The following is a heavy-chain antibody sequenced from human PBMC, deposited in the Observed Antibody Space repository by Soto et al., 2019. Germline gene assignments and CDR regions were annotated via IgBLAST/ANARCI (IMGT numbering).Heavy chain of an antibody. Sequence: SETLSLTCTVSGVSINNYYWTWIRQPPGKRLEWIVSIYYTGSKTYNTSLRSRVTFSVDTSKNQFSLSMTSVTAADTAVYFCAKVVFGGHLDXWGQGTLVTVSX. V-gene: IGHV4-59*01. CDR2: IYYTGSK. D-gene: IGHD3-16*01. CDR3: AKVVFGGHLDX. CDR1: GVSINNYY. J-gene: IGHJ4*02.